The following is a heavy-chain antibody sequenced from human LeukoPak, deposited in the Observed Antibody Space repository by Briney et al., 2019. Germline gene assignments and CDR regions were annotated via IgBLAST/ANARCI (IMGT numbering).Heavy chain of an antibody. CDR3: ARVPSWFDP. CDR1: GGSISSGNW. V-gene: IGHV4-4*02. J-gene: IGHJ5*02. Sequence: SETLSLTCAVSGGSISSGNWWGWVRQPPGKGLEWIGEIHHSGTTNYNPSLKSRVTISVDKSKTQISLRMNSVTAADSAVYYCARVPSWFDPWGQGTLVTVSS. CDR2: IHHSGTT.